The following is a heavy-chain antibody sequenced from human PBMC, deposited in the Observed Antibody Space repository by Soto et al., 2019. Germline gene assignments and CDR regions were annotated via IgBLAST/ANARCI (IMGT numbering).Heavy chain of an antibody. D-gene: IGHD3-22*01. Sequence: GGSLRLSCAASGFTFSNAWMSWVRQAPGKGLEWVGRIKSKTDGGTTDYAAPVKGRFTISRDDSKNTLYLQMNSLKTEDTAVYYCTSGPGGYYDSSGYHFDIWGQGTMVTVSS. CDR3: TSGPGGYYDSSGYHFDI. V-gene: IGHV3-15*01. J-gene: IGHJ3*02. CDR1: GFTFSNAW. CDR2: IKSKTDGGTT.